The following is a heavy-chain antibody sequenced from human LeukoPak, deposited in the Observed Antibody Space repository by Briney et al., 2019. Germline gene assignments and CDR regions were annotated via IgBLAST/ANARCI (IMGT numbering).Heavy chain of an antibody. V-gene: IGHV3-53*04. Sequence: GGSLRLSCAASGFTFSSYAMSWVRQAPGKGLEWVSVIYSGGSTYYADSVKGRFTISRHNSKNTLYLQMNSLRTEDTAVYYCARESGRLRDAFDIWGQGTMVTVSS. D-gene: IGHD2-15*01. J-gene: IGHJ3*02. CDR3: ARESGRLRDAFDI. CDR2: IYSGGST. CDR1: GFTFSSYA.